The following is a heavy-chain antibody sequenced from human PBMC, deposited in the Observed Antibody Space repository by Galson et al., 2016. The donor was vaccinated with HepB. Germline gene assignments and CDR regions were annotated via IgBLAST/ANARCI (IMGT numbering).Heavy chain of an antibody. D-gene: IGHD3-22*01. J-gene: IGHJ6*02. CDR1: GDLINSSNW. CDR2: VYHSGST. V-gene: IGHV4-4*02. CDR3: ARQRVVITTRSDYYYYGLDV. Sequence: EPLSLTCAVSGDLINSSNWWIWVRQPPGQGLEWIGEVYHSGSTNFNPSLKSRVTISADKSKNQFSLRLTSVTAADTAIYYCARQRVVITTRSDYYYYGLDVWGRGTTVTV.